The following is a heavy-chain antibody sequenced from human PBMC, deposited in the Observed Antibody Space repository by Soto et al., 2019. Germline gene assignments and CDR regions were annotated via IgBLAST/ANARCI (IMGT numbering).Heavy chain of an antibody. V-gene: IGHV3-23*01. J-gene: IGHJ6*02. CDR3: AKPPESSSTFYYYGLDV. Sequence: VQLLESGGGLVQPGGSLRLSCAASGFAFSSYAMTWVRQAPGKGLEWVSALSGSGATTYYADSVKGRCTISRDNSKNTLSLEMHSLRAEDTAVYYCAKPPESSSTFYYYGLDVWGQGTTVTVSS. CDR2: LSGSGATT. D-gene: IGHD2-2*01. CDR1: GFAFSSYA.